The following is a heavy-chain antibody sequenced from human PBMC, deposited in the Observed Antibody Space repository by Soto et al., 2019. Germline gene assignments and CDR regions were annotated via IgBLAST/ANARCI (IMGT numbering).Heavy chain of an antibody. J-gene: IGHJ3*02. CDR2: IYYSGST. CDR3: ARHKYYDILTGYYKYAFDI. Sequence: QVQLQESGPGLVKPSETLSLTCTVSGGSISSYYWSWIRQPPGKGLEWIGYIYYSGSTNYNPSLKSRVTISVDTSKNQFSLKLSSVTAADTAVYYCARHKYYDILTGYYKYAFDIWGQGTMVTVSS. CDR1: GGSISSYY. V-gene: IGHV4-59*08. D-gene: IGHD3-9*01.